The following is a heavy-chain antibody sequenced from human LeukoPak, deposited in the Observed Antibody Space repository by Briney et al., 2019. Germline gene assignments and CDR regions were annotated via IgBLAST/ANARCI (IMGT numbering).Heavy chain of an antibody. V-gene: IGHV3-30*18. CDR3: AKDLGSYLDY. CDR1: GFTFSSYG. CDR2: ISYDGSNK. J-gene: IGHJ4*02. D-gene: IGHD3-16*02. Sequence: GRSLRLSCAASGFTFSSYGTLWVRQAPGKGLEWVAVISYDGSNKYYADSVKGRFTISRDNSKNTLYLQMNSLRAEDTAVYYCAKDLGSYLDYWGQGTLVTVSS.